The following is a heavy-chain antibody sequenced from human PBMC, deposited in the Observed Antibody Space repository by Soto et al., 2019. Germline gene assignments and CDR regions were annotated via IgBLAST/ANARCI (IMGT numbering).Heavy chain of an antibody. CDR1: GYTFTSYA. CDR2: INAGNGNT. V-gene: IGHV1-3*01. CDR3: ARVKSRVPAAPLDY. J-gene: IGHJ4*02. D-gene: IGHD2-2*01. Sequence: SVKVSCKASGYTFTSYAMHWVRQAPGQRLEWMGWINAGNGNTKYSQKFQGRVTITRDTSASTAYMELSSLRSEDTAVYYCARVKSRVPAAPLDYWGQGTLVTVSS.